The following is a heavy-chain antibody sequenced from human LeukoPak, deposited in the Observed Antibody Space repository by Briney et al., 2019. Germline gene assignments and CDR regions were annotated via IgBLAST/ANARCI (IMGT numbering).Heavy chain of an antibody. D-gene: IGHD6-19*01. CDR2: IHYSGST. J-gene: IGHJ4*02. CDR3: ARDGVAGGFDY. Sequence: SETLSLTCTVSGGSISSYYWNWIRQAPGKGLEWIGYIHYSGSTNHNSSLKSRVTISVGTSKNQYSLKLSSVTAADTAVYYCARDGVAGGFDYWGQGTLVTVSS. CDR1: GGSISSYY. V-gene: IGHV4-59*01.